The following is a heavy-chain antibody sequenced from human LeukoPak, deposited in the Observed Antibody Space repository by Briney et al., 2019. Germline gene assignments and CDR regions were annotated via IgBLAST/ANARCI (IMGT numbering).Heavy chain of an antibody. V-gene: IGHV3-21*01. CDR1: GFTFISYS. CDR3: AREDYYESSGYYPLLDY. Sequence: GGSLRLSCAASGFTFISYSMNWVRQAPGKGLEWVSSISSSSSYIYYADSVKGRFTISRDNAKNSLYLQMNSLRAEDTAVYYCAREDYYESSGYYPLLDYWGQGTLVTVSS. CDR2: ISSSSSYI. J-gene: IGHJ4*02. D-gene: IGHD3-22*01.